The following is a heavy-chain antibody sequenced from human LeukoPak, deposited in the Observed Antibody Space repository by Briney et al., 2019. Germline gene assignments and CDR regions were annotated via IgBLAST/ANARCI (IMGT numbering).Heavy chain of an antibody. V-gene: IGHV3-74*01. J-gene: IGHJ4*02. CDR3: ATERSLGY. CDR1: GCTFSTYS. Sequence: PGGSLRLSCAASGCTFSTYSMHWCRQAPGKGLVWVSGITGDGSSTSCADSVKGRFSVSRDNAKNMVYLQMDSLRAEDTAVYYCATERSLGYWGQGTLVSVSS. D-gene: IGHD6-13*01. CDR2: ITGDGSST.